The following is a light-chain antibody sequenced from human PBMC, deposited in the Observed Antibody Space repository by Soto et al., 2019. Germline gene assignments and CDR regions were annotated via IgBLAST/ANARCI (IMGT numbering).Light chain of an antibody. CDR2: GAS. J-gene: IGKJ1*01. Sequence: ESVLTHAPGTLSLSPWERATLSCRASQRVSGNYLVWHQRKPGQTRCLSISGASSRATGIPDRFSGSGSRTDFHLTISPLEHEDVAIYYCQHHDRATMWTVGRGTTV. CDR1: QRVSGNY. CDR3: QHHDRATMWT. V-gene: IGKV3-20*01.